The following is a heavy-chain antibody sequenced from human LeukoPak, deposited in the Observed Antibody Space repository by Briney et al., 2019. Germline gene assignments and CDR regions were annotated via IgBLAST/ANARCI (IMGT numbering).Heavy chain of an antibody. D-gene: IGHD2-2*01. V-gene: IGHV3-15*07. CDR1: GFTFSNAW. Sequence: KAGGSLRLSCAASGFTFSNAWMNWVRQAPGKGLEWVGRIKSKTDGGTTDYAAPVKGRFTISRDDSKNTLYLQMNSLKTEDAAVYYCTTDKCSSTSCYSKPGTRVYYFDYWGQGTLSPSPQ. CDR2: IKSKTDGGTT. J-gene: IGHJ4*02. CDR3: TTDKCSSTSCYSKPGTRVYYFDY.